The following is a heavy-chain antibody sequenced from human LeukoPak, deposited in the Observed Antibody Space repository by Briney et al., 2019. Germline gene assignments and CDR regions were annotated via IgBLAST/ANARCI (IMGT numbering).Heavy chain of an antibody. V-gene: IGHV3-74*01. Sequence: GGSLRLSCAASGFTFSSSWMHWVRQAPGKGLVWVSRVTSDGSITRYADSVKGRFSISRDNAKKSLYLQMSSLRAEDTAVYYCARGVNWSFDYWGQGPLVTVSS. D-gene: IGHD1-1*01. J-gene: IGHJ4*02. CDR3: ARGVNWSFDY. CDR1: GFTFSSSW. CDR2: VTSDGSIT.